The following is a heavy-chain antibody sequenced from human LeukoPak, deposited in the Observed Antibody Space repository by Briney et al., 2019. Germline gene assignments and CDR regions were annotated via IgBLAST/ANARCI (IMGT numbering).Heavy chain of an antibody. J-gene: IGHJ4*02. V-gene: IGHV1-69*04. CDR3: ARDGAYGTLDY. D-gene: IGHD4-17*01. Sequence: SVKVSCKASGSTFSSYAISWVRQAPGQGLEWMGRIIPILGIANYAQKFQGRVTITADKSTSTAYMELSSLRSEDTAVYYCARDGAYGTLDYWGQGTLVTVSS. CDR1: GSTFSSYA. CDR2: IIPILGIA.